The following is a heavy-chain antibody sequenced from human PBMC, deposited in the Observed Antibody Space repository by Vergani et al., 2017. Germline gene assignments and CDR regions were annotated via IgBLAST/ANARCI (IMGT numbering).Heavy chain of an antibody. CDR1: GFTSSYYG. J-gene: IGHJ1*01. D-gene: IGHD2-21*01. CDR3: AKKGCDTPGCQIGYSGE. V-gene: IGHV3-30*18. CDR2: ISYDGTQK. Sequence: QVHLVESGGGVVQPGRSLRLSCVVSGFTSSYYGMHWVRQAPGKGLEWVAVISYDGTQKYYADSVKGRFTISRDNSKSTLYLQMNSLRTEDTAVYYCAKKGCDTPGCQIGYSGEWGQGTLVTVSS.